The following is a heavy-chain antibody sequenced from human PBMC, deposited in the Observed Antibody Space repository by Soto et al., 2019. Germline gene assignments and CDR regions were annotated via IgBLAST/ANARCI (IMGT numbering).Heavy chain of an antibody. CDR2: ISGTGGST. D-gene: IGHD6-25*01. CDR3: AKKIAAADRGRGQFDY. CDR1: GFTFSSYA. V-gene: IGHV3-23*01. J-gene: IGHJ4*02. Sequence: GGSLRLSCAASGFTFSSYAMSWVRQAPGKGLEWVSRISGTGGSTYYADSVKGRFTISRDNSKNTLYLQMNSLRAEDTAVYYCAKKIAAADRGRGQFDYWGPGTLVTVSS.